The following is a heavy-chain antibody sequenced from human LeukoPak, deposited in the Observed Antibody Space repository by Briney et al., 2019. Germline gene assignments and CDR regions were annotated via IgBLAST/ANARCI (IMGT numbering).Heavy chain of an antibody. CDR3: ARDSSGYSDY. V-gene: IGHV4-59*08. D-gene: IGHD3-22*01. J-gene: IGHJ4*02. CDR1: GGSISDYY. Sequence: TSETLSLTCTVSGGSISDYYWSWIRRPPGKGLEWIGYTHYSGSTNYNPSLKSRVTISVDTSKNQFSLKLSSVTAADTAVYYCARDSSGYSDYWGRGTLLTVSS. CDR2: THYSGST.